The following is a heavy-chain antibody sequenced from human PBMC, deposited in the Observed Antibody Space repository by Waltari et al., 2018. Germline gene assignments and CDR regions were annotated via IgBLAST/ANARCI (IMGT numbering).Heavy chain of an antibody. Sequence: QVQLQVSGPGLGKPSVTLSLTCTVSGGCISSHSWSWIRQPPGKGLEWIGYIYYSGSTNYNPSLKSRVTISVDTSKNQFSLKLSSVTAADTAVYYCARGDWLFDYWGQGTLVTVSS. CDR3: ARGDWLFDY. D-gene: IGHD3-9*01. V-gene: IGHV4-59*11. CDR2: IYYSGST. CDR1: GGCISSHS. J-gene: IGHJ4*02.